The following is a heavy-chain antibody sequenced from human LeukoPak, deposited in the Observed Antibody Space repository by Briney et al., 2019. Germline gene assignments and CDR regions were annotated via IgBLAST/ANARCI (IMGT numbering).Heavy chain of an antibody. V-gene: IGHV4-34*01. CDR1: GGSFSGYY. CDR3: ARDDYGDFYYYYYMDV. J-gene: IGHJ6*03. D-gene: IGHD4-17*01. CDR2: INHSGST. Sequence: SEPLSLPCAVYGGSFSGYYWSWIRQPPGKGLEWIGEINHSGSTNYNPSLKSRVTISVDTSKNQFSLKLSSVTAADTAVYYCARDDYGDFYYYYYMDVWGKGTTVTVSS.